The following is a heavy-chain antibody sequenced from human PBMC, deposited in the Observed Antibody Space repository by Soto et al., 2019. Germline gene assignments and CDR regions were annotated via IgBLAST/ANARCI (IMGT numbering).Heavy chain of an antibody. Sequence: GGSLRLSCAASGFTFSIYGMHWVRQAPGKGLEWVAVIWNDGSNKYYVDSVKGRFTISRDNSKNTLYLQMNSLRAEDTAVYYCARVFTYYYDSSGYFQRRGAFDIWGHGTMVTVSS. J-gene: IGHJ3*02. V-gene: IGHV3-33*01. CDR2: IWNDGSNK. CDR3: ARVFTYYYDSSGYFQRRGAFDI. D-gene: IGHD3-22*01. CDR1: GFTFSIYG.